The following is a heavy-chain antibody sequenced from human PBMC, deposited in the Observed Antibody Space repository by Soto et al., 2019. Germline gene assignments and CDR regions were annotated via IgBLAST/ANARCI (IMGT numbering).Heavy chain of an antibody. CDR1: GGSISSYY. CDR3: ARVTGEGPNWFDP. J-gene: IGHJ5*02. D-gene: IGHD7-27*01. Sequence: SETLYLTCTVSGGSISSYYLSWIRQPPGKGLEWIGYIYYSGSTNYNPSLKSRVTMTRDTSTSTVYMELSSLRSEDTAVYYCARVTGEGPNWFDPWGQRTLVTVSS. V-gene: IGHV4-59*01. CDR2: IYYSGST.